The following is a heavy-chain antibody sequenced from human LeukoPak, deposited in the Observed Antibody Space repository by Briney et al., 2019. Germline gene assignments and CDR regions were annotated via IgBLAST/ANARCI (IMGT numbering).Heavy chain of an antibody. CDR3: ARVIRGYCSSTSCSPYFDY. Sequence: SQTLSLTCTVSGGSISSGDYYWSWIRQPPGMGLEWIVYIYYSGSTYYNPSLKSRVTISVDTSKNQFSLKLSSVTAADTAVYYCARVIRGYCSSTSCSPYFDYWGQGTLVTVSS. D-gene: IGHD2-2*01. J-gene: IGHJ4*02. CDR1: GGSISSGDYY. CDR2: IYYSGST. V-gene: IGHV4-30-4*01.